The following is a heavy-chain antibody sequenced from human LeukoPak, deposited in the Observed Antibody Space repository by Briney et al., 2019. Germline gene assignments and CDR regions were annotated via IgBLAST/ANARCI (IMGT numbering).Heavy chain of an antibody. V-gene: IGHV3-30*03. CDR1: GFTFSNHG. J-gene: IGHJ4*01. CDR3: ARSELYYGSESYYHLDY. Sequence: GGSLRLSCAASGFTFSNHGMHWVRQAPGKGLEWVAVMSYDGRYRYYADSAKGRFTISRDNSKRTLYLEMSSLRHEDTTLYYCARSELYYGSESYYHLDYWGHGTLVTVSS. D-gene: IGHD3-10*01. CDR2: MSYDGRYR.